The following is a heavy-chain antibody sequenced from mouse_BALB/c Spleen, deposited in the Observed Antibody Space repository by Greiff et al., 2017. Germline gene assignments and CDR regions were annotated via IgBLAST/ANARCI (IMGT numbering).Heavy chain of an antibody. V-gene: IGHV3-6*02. D-gene: IGHD2-4*01. CDR2: ISYDGSN. CDR1: GYSITSGYY. CDR3: ARDQDYYWYFDV. Sequence: VQLKQSGPGLVKPSQSLSLTCSVTGYSITSGYYWNWIRQFPGNKLEWMGYISYDGSNNYNPSLKNRISITRDTSKNQFFLKLNSVTTEDTATYYCARDQDYYWYFDVWGAGTTVTVSS. J-gene: IGHJ1*01.